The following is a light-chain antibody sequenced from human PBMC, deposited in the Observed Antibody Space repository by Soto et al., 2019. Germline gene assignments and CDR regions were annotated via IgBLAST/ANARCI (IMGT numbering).Light chain of an antibody. CDR2: GAS. CDR1: QSVSNN. CDR3: QQYNNWPPWT. V-gene: IGKV3-15*01. J-gene: IGKJ1*01. Sequence: EIVMTQSPAILSVSPGERATLSCRASQSVSNNLAWYQQKAGQAPRLLIYGASTRATGIPARFSGSGSGTEFTLTISSLQSEDFAVYYCQQYNNWPPWTFGQGTKVEIK.